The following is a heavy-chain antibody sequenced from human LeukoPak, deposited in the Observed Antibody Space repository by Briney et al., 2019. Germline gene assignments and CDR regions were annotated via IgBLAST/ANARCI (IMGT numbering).Heavy chain of an antibody. CDR1: GFTFSSYE. V-gene: IGHV3-48*03. CDR2: ISSSGSTI. Sequence: GGSLRLSCAASGFTFSSYEMNWVRQAPGKGLEWVSYISSSGSTIYYADSVKGRFTISRDNSKNTLYLQMNSLRAEDTAVYYCAKRLSYYYYYMDVWGKGTTVTVSS. J-gene: IGHJ6*03. D-gene: IGHD2-21*02. CDR3: AKRLSYYYYYMDV.